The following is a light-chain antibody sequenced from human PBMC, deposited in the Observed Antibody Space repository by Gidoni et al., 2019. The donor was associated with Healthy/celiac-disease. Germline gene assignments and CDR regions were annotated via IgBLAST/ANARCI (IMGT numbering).Light chain of an antibody. J-gene: IGKJ1*01. CDR2: KAS. CDR3: QQYAMSRT. CDR1: QSISSW. V-gene: IGKV1-5*03. Sequence: DIQMTQSPSTLSASVGDRVTITCRASQSISSWLAWYQQKPGKAPKLLIYKASSLESGVPSRFSGSGSGTEFTLTISSLQPDDFATYYCQQYAMSRTFGQGTKVEIK.